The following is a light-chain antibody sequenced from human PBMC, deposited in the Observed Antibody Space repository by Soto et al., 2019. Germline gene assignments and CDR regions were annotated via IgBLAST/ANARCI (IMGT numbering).Light chain of an antibody. CDR1: QSVSSN. CDR3: QQYNNWPPIT. CDR2: GAS. Sequence: EIVLTQSPATLSVSPGERATLSCRASQSVSSNLAWYQQKPGQAPRLLIYGASTRATSIPGRFSGSGSGTEFTLTISSLQSEDFAVYYCQQYNNWPPITFGQGTRLEIK. V-gene: IGKV3-15*01. J-gene: IGKJ5*01.